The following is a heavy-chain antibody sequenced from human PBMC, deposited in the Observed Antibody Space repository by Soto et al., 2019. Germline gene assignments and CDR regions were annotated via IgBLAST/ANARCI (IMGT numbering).Heavy chain of an antibody. CDR3: AKDPRGSWFGGDFDH. J-gene: IGHJ4*02. CDR1: GFTFSTYA. Sequence: EVQLLESGGGLLQPGGSLRLACAASGFTFSTYAMTWVRQAPGKGLEWVSFVSGGGSSKFYADSVKGQFTISRDNSNNTVYLQMNSLRAEDTAVYYCAKDPRGSWFGGDFDHWGQGTLVTVSS. D-gene: IGHD3-16*01. CDR2: VSGGGSSK. V-gene: IGHV3-23*01.